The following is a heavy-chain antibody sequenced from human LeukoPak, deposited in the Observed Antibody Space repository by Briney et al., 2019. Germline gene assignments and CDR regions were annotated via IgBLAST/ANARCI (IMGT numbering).Heavy chain of an antibody. V-gene: IGHV1-18*01. CDR3: AREIAGSGWPP. D-gene: IGHD6-19*01. J-gene: IGHJ5*02. CDR2: ISAYNGNT. Sequence: ASVKVSFKASGYTFTSYDINWVRQATGQGLEWMGWISAYNGNTNYAQKLQGRVTMTTDTSTSTAYMELRSLRSDDTAVYYCAREIAGSGWPPWGQGTLVTVSS. CDR1: GYTFTSYD.